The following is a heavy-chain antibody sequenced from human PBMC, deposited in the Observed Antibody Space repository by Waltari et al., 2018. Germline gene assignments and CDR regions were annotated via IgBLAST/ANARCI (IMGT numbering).Heavy chain of an antibody. Sequence: EVQLVQSGAEVKKPGESLKISCTGSGYSFTSYCIGWVLQMPGKGLEWMGIIYPGDSDTRYSPSFQGQVTISADKSISTAYLQWSSLKASDTAMYYCARLVAAAGTGDWYFDLWGRGTLVTVSS. D-gene: IGHD6-13*01. CDR2: IYPGDSDT. J-gene: IGHJ2*01. CDR1: GYSFTSYC. V-gene: IGHV5-51*01. CDR3: ARLVAAAGTGDWYFDL.